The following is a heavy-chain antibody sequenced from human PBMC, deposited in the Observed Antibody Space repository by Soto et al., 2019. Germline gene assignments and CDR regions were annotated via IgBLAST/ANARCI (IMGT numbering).Heavy chain of an antibody. Sequence: QVQLVQSGAEVKKPGSSVKVSCKASGGTFSSYAISWVRQAPGQGLEWMGGIIPIFGTANYAQKFQGRVTITADESTSTAYMELSSLRSEDTAVYYCARDRGGSSSWRTGISLGRYYYYYYGMDVWGRGTTVTVSS. CDR2: IIPIFGTA. D-gene: IGHD6-6*01. V-gene: IGHV1-69*01. CDR3: ARDRGGSSSWRTGISLGRYYYYYYGMDV. J-gene: IGHJ6*02. CDR1: GGTFSSYA.